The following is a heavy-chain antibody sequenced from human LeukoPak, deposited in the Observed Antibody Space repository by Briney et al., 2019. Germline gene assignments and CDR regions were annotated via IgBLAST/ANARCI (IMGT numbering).Heavy chain of an antibody. V-gene: IGHV4-39*07. CDR1: GGSISSSSYY. Sequence: SETLSLTCTVSGGSISSSSYYWGWIRQPPGKGLEWIGSIYYSGSTYYNPSLKSRVTISVDTSKNQLSLKLSSVTAADTAVYYCAREGDYYGSGDPSFFDYWGQGTLVTVSS. CDR2: IYYSGST. D-gene: IGHD3-10*01. J-gene: IGHJ4*02. CDR3: AREGDYYGSGDPSFFDY.